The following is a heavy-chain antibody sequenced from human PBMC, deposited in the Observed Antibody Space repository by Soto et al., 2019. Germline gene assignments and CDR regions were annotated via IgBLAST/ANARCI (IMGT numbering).Heavy chain of an antibody. CDR1: GFTFTSSA. CDR3: AAESPGSSSANDAFDI. Sequence: GASVKVSCKASGFTFTSSAVQWVRQARGQRLEWIGWIVVGSGNTNYAQKFQERVTITRDMSTSTAYMELSSLRSEDTAVYYCAAESPGSSSANDAFDIWGQGTMVTVSS. V-gene: IGHV1-58*01. CDR2: IVVGSGNT. J-gene: IGHJ3*02. D-gene: IGHD6-13*01.